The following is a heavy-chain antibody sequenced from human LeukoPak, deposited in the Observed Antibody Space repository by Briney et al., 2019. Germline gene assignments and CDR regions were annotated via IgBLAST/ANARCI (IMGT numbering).Heavy chain of an antibody. D-gene: IGHD3-10*01. CDR2: IYHSGST. V-gene: IGHV4-30-2*01. J-gene: IGHJ4*02. Sequence: PSETLSLTCAVSGGSISSGGYSWSWIRQPPGKGLEWIGYIYHSGSTYYNPSLKSRVTISVDRSKNQFSLKLSSVTAADTAVYYCARDRYYGSGSPLYYFDYWGQGTLVTVSS. CDR3: ARDRYYGSGSPLYYFDY. CDR1: GGSISSGGYS.